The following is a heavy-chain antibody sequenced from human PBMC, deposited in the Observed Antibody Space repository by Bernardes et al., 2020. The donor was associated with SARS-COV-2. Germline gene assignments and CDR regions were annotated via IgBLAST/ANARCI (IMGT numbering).Heavy chain of an antibody. V-gene: IGHV3-23*01. CDR2: ISGNGGST. Sequence: GGSLRLSCAASGFTFSSYAMSWVRQAPGKGLEWVSAISGNGGSTYYADSVKGRFTISRDNSKNTLYLQMNSLRAEDTAVYYCGSLPYYDILTGTFDYWGQGTLVTVSS. D-gene: IGHD3-9*01. CDR1: GFTFSSYA. CDR3: GSLPYYDILTGTFDY. J-gene: IGHJ4*02.